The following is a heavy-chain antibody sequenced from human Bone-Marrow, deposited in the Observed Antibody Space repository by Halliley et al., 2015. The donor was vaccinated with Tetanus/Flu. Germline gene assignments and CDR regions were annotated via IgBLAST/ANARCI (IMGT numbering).Heavy chain of an antibody. CDR1: GGSITSGYY. Sequence: TLSLTCTVSGGSITSGYYWSWIRQHPGKGLEWIGYIFYRGTTYYNPSFKSRLTMSIGTSKTQFSLKLTSVTAADTAVYYCATSNWDFAYAMDVWGQGTTVTVSS. J-gene: IGHJ6*02. D-gene: IGHD7-27*01. CDR2: IFYRGTT. CDR3: ATSNWDFAYAMDV. V-gene: IGHV4-31*03.